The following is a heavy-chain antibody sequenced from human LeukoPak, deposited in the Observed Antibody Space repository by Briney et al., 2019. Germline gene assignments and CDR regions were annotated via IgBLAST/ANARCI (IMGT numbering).Heavy chain of an antibody. CDR2: ISYDGSNK. Sequence: GGSLRLSCTASGFTFSSYAMHWVRQAPGKGLEWVAVISYDGSNKFYADSVKGRFTISRDNSKNTLYLQMNSLRAEDTAVYYCARDRSGGYTYGRYFDYWGLGTLVTVSS. J-gene: IGHJ4*02. CDR1: GFTFSSYA. CDR3: ARDRSGGYTYGRYFDY. V-gene: IGHV3-30-3*01. D-gene: IGHD5-18*01.